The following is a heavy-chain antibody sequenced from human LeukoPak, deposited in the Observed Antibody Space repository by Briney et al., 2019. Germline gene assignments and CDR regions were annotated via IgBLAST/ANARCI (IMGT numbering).Heavy chain of an antibody. D-gene: IGHD5-12*01. CDR3: ARGSNSRYARRYNWFDP. Sequence: SETLSLTFAVYVGSFSGYYWSSIRQPPGKGLEWIGELNHSASTNYNPSLKSRVTISVDPSKNQFSLTLRSVTAADTAVYYCARGSNSRYARRYNWFDPWGQGTLVTVSS. V-gene: IGHV4-34*01. CDR1: VGSFSGYY. CDR2: LNHSAST. J-gene: IGHJ5*02.